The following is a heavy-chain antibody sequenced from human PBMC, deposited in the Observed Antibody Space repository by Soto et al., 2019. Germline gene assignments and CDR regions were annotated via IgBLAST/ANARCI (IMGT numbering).Heavy chain of an antibody. CDR2: IYYGST. V-gene: IGHV4-31*03. Sequence: QVQLQESGPGLVKPSQTLSLTCTVSAGGSISSGDSYWSWIRQHPGKGLEYSGHIYYGSTYYNPSLKSRVSISVDTSKNQFSLNLNSVTAADTAVYYCARGVGSSWYFSYFDYWGQGTLVSVSS. CDR3: ARGVGSSWYFSYFDY. D-gene: IGHD6-13*01. J-gene: IGHJ4*02. CDR1: AGGSISSGDSY.